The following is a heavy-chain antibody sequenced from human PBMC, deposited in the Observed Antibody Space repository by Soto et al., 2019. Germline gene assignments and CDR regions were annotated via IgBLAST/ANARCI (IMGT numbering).Heavy chain of an antibody. CDR1: GFTFSSYS. J-gene: IGHJ4*02. Sequence: EVQLVESGGGLVKPGGSLRLSSAASGFTFSSYSMNWVRQAPGKGLEWVSSISSSSNYIYYADSVKGRFTISRDNAKNSLYLQMNSLRAEDTAVYYWARDLVGVTYWGQGTLVTVSS. CDR2: ISSSSNYI. V-gene: IGHV3-21*06. D-gene: IGHD1-26*01. CDR3: ARDLVGVTY.